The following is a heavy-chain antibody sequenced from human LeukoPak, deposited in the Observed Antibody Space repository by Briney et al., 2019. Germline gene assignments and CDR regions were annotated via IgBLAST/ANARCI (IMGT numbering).Heavy chain of an antibody. CDR3: ARHLSGVTGYTYGRGIDY. J-gene: IGHJ4*02. D-gene: IGHD5-18*01. V-gene: IGHV3-74*01. CDR1: GFTFSSYW. CDR2: INGDGSGT. Sequence: GGSLRLSCAASGFTFSSYWMHWVRQAQGKGLVWVSRINGDGSGTSYADSVKGRFTISRDNAKNSLYLQMNSLKAEDTAVFYCARHLSGVTGYTYGRGIDYWGQGTLVTVSS.